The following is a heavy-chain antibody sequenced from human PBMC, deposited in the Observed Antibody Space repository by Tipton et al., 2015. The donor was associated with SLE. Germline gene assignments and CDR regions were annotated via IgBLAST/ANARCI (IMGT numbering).Heavy chain of an antibody. CDR2: IYYSGST. CDR1: SGSVSSGSYY. CDR3: ARVYSSSHPNV. J-gene: IGHJ6*04. D-gene: IGHD6-13*01. Sequence: TLSLTCTVSSGSVSSGSYYWGWIRQPPGKGLEWIGYIYYSGSTKYNPSLKSRVTISLDTSKNQFSLKLSSVTAADTAVYYCARVYSSSHPNVWGKGTTVTVSS. V-gene: IGHV4-61*01.